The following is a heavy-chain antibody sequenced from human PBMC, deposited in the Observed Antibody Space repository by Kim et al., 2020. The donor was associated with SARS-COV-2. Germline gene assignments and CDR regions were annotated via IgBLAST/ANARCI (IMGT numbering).Heavy chain of an antibody. J-gene: IGHJ6*02. V-gene: IGHV3-13*01. CDR3: ARGHPTFSDYGMDV. Sequence: PGSVKGRFPNSRENAKNSLYLQMNSLRAGDTAVYYCARGHPTFSDYGMDVWGQGTTVTVSS.